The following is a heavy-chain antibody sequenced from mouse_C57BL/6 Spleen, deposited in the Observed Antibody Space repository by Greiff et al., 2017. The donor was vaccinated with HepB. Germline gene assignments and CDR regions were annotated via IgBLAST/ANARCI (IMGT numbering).Heavy chain of an antibody. CDR3: ARDLPYGSSYNYAMDY. V-gene: IGHV5-16*01. CDR2: INYDGSST. D-gene: IGHD1-1*01. CDR1: GFTFSDYY. J-gene: IGHJ4*01. Sequence: EVQVVESEGGLVQPGSSMKLSCTASGFTFSDYYMAWVRQVPEKGLEWVANINYDGSSTYYLDSLKSRFIISRDNAKNILYLQMSSLKSEDTATYYWARDLPYGSSYNYAMDYWGQGTSVTVSS.